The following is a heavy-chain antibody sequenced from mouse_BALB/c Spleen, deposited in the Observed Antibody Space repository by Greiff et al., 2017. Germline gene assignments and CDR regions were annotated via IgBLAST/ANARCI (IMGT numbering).Heavy chain of an antibody. CDR1: GYTFTSYW. CDR2: IFPGTGTT. J-gene: IGHJ4*01. Sequence: QVQLKESGAELVKPGASVKLSCKTSGYTFTSYWIQWVKQRPGQGLGWIGEIFPGTGTTYYNEKFKGKATLTIDTSSSTAYMQLSSLTSEDSAVYFCARSTTVVPYYAMDYWGQGTSVTVSS. D-gene: IGHD1-1*01. V-gene: IGHV1S132*01. CDR3: ARSTTVVPYYAMDY.